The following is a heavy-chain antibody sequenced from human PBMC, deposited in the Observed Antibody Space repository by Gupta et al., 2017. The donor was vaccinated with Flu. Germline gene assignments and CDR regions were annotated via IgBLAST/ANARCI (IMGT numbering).Heavy chain of an antibody. CDR1: GDSISSSNW. Sequence: QVQLQGSGPGLVKPSGTLSLTCTVSGDSISSSNWWNWVRQPPGKGLEWIGQIYHSGSTNYNPSLKSRVTISVDESKNQFSLNLSSVTAADTAVYYCAREPKYNWNDGVGSYYYGMDVWDQGTTVTVSS. CDR2: IYHSGST. J-gene: IGHJ6*02. CDR3: AREPKYNWNDGVGSYYYGMDV. D-gene: IGHD1-1*01. V-gene: IGHV4-4*02.